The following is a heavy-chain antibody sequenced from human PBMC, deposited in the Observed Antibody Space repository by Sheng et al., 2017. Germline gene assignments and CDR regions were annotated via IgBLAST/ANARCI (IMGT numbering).Heavy chain of an antibody. D-gene: IGHD3-16*02. CDR3: AKAVRSGSYPNFDY. V-gene: IGHV3-23*01. J-gene: IGHJ4*02. Sequence: EVQLLESGGGLVQAGGSLRLSCSASGLTFSNFGMSWVRQAPGKGLGWLSAISGSGGNSYYADSVEGRFTISRDNSKNTLYLQMNTLRAEDTAIYYCAKAVRSGSYPNFDYWGQGTLVTV. CDR1: GLTFSNFG. CDR2: ISGSGGNS.